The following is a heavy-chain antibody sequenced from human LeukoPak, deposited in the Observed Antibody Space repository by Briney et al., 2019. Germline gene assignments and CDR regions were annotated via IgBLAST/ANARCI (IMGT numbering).Heavy chain of an antibody. V-gene: IGHV1-46*01. CDR1: GYTFTSYY. D-gene: IGHD3-22*01. Sequence: GASVKVSCKASGYTFTSYYMHWVRQAPGQGLEWMGIINPSGGSTSYAQKFQGRVTMTRDTSTSTVYMELSSLRSEDTAVYYCARDLSSGYWSEWAFDIWGQGTMVTVSS. CDR3: ARDLSSGYWSEWAFDI. J-gene: IGHJ3*02. CDR2: INPSGGST.